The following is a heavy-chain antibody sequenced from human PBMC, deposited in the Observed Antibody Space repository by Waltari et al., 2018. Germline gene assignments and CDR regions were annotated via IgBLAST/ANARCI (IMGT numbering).Heavy chain of an antibody. CDR2: ISTTGGT. CDR1: DGSLSIFY. Sequence: QVQLLQSGPGLVKPSETLSLTCTVSDGSLSIFYWTWIRQPPGKAPEWIGCISTTGGTKYNPSLQSLVSFSVDTSKNQFSLRLTSVTAADTALYYCARDTGGWYYDVWGRGSLVTVSA. J-gene: IGHJ2*01. D-gene: IGHD3-10*01. V-gene: IGHV4-59*01. CDR3: ARDTGGWYYDV.